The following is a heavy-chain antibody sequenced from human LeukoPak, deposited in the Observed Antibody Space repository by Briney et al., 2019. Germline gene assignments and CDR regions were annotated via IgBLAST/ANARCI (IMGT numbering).Heavy chain of an antibody. CDR1: GYTFTGYY. CDR3: ARGGIAAAGPNNWFDP. V-gene: IGHV1-2*02. Sequence: ASVKVSCKASGYTFTGYYMHWVRQAPGQGLEWMGWINPNSGGTNYAQKFQGRVTMTRDTSISTAYMELSRLRSDDTAVYYCARGGIAAAGPNNWFDPWGQETLVTVSS. D-gene: IGHD6-13*01. J-gene: IGHJ5*02. CDR2: INPNSGGT.